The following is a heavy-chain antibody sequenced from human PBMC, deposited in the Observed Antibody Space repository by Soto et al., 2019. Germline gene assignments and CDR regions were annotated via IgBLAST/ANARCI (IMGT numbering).Heavy chain of an antibody. CDR3: ARQGGWFDP. J-gene: IGHJ5*02. CDR2: IYYSGST. Sequence: QVQLQESGPGLVKPSETLSLTCTVSGGSIRSYYWSWIRQPPGKGLEWIGSIYYSGSTNYKPSLKSRVTISVDTSKNQFSLNLTSVTAADTAVYYCARQGGWFDPWGQGTLVTVSS. D-gene: IGHD1-26*01. CDR1: GGSIRSYY. V-gene: IGHV4-59*08.